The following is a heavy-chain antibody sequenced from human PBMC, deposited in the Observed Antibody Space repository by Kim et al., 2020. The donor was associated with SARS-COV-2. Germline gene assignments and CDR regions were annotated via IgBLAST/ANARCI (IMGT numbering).Heavy chain of an antibody. D-gene: IGHD3-3*01. J-gene: IGHJ6*02. V-gene: IGHV4-39*07. CDR1: GGSISSSSYY. Sequence: SETLSLTCTVSGGSISSSSYYWGWIRQPPGKGLEWIGRLYYSGSTYYNPSLKSRVTISVDTSKNQFSLKLSSVTAADTAVYYCARELWGYDFWSGSPCRAAAGHSYYYYYGMDVWGQGTTVTVSS. CDR3: ARELWGYDFWSGSPCRAAAGHSYYYYYGMDV. CDR2: LYYSGST.